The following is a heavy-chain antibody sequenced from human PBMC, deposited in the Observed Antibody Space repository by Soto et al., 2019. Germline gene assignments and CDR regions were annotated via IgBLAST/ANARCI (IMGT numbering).Heavy chain of an antibody. CDR1: GHTFSAYY. D-gene: IGHD3-3*01. J-gene: IGHJ6*02. Sequence: ASVKVSCKPSGHTFSAYYMHWVRQAPGQGLEWMGWINPNNGDTKYAQKFQGRVTMTRDMSISTVYMEVSRLRSDDTAVYYCARSLVRFLAWVPDDYYYTIDVWGQGTTVTVSS. CDR3: ARSLVRFLAWVPDDYYYTIDV. V-gene: IGHV1-2*02. CDR2: INPNNGDT.